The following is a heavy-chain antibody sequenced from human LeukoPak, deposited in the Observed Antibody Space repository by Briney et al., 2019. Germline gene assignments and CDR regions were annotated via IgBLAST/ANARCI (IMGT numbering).Heavy chain of an antibody. Sequence: AGGSLRLSCAASGFTFSSYGMHWVRQAPGKGLEWVAVISYDGSNKYYADSVKGRFTISRDNSKNTLYLQMNSLRAEDTAVYYCAKDMGYGWGRLGFDYWGQGTLVTVSS. CDR2: ISYDGSNK. CDR1: GFTFSSYG. J-gene: IGHJ4*02. V-gene: IGHV3-30*18. CDR3: AKDMGYGWGRLGFDY. D-gene: IGHD3-16*01.